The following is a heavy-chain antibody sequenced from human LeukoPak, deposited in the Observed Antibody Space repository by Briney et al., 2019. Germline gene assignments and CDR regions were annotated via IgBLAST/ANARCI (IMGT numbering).Heavy chain of an antibody. Sequence: GGSLRLSCAASGFTVSSKFMHWVRQAPGKGLEWVSVIYSGGITYYADSVKGRFTVSRDNSRNTMYLHMNSQKVEDTAVYYCAKDEVTSGGGLDYWGQGTLVTVSS. V-gene: IGHV3-53*01. CDR3: AKDEVTSGGGLDY. CDR2: IYSGGIT. D-gene: IGHD3-16*01. J-gene: IGHJ4*02. CDR1: GFTVSSKF.